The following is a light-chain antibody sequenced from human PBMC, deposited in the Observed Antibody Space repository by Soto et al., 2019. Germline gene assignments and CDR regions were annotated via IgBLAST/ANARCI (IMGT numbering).Light chain of an antibody. J-gene: IGKJ2*01. CDR1: QSVSSY. CDR2: DAS. CDR3: QQRSNWPPS. Sequence: EIVLTQSPATLSLSPGERATLSCRASQSVSSYLAWYQHKPGQAPSLLIYDASNRATGIPARFSGSGSGTDFTLTISSLEPEDFAVYYCQQRSNWPPSFGPGTKLGIK. V-gene: IGKV3-11*01.